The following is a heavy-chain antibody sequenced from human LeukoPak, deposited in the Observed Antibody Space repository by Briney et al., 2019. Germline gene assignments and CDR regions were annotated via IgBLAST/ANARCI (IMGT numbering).Heavy chain of an antibody. J-gene: IGHJ3*02. D-gene: IGHD4-17*01. V-gene: IGHV4-39*01. CDR1: GDSISSGTYY. CDR3: ARHGTAVISLLGAFDT. CDR2: IYYSGNT. Sequence: SETLSLTCTVSGDSISSGTYYWAWIRQPPGKGLEWIGTIYYSGNTFYSPSLKSRVTISVDTSKNQFSLKLTSVTAADTAVYYCARHGTAVISLLGAFDTWGQGTMVTFSS.